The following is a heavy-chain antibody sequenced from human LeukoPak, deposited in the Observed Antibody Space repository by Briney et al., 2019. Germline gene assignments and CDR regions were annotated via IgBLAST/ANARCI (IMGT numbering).Heavy chain of an antibody. CDR2: VSSSGST. V-gene: IGHV4-4*07. Sequence: SETLSLTCSVSGDSISYFYWSWIRQAAGKGLEWIGRVSSSGSTDYNASLKSRVTMSVDTSKNQLSLKVISVTAADTAVYYCARQSGVTTLLGIDYWGQGTLVTVSS. J-gene: IGHJ4*02. CDR3: ARQSGVTTLLGIDY. D-gene: IGHD4-17*01. CDR1: GDSISYFY.